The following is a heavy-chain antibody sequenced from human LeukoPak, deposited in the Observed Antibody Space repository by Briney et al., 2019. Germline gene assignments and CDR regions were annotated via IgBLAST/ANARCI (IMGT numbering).Heavy chain of an antibody. Sequence: GGSLRLSCAASGFTFSSHAMNWVRQAPGKGLEWDSGMSGSGIYTYYADSVKGRFIISRDNSKNTLYLQMNSLRAEDTAIYYCAKDRIDSGSYYYIDVWGQGTLVTVSS. CDR2: MSGSGIYT. CDR1: GFTFSSHA. CDR3: AKDRIDSGSYYYIDV. D-gene: IGHD3-10*01. J-gene: IGHJ4*02. V-gene: IGHV3-23*01.